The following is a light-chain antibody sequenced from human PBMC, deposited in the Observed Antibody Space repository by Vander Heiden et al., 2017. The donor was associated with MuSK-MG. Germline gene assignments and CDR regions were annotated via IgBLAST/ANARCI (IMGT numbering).Light chain of an antibody. CDR2: GAS. J-gene: IGKJ2*01. V-gene: IGKV3-20*01. Sequence: EIVLTQSPGTLSLSPGERATLSCRASQSVSSSYLAWYQQKPGQAPRLLIYGASSRATGIPDRFSGSGSGTDFTLTISRREPEDFAVYYCQQYGSSLMYTFGQGTKLEIK. CDR3: QQYGSSLMYT. CDR1: QSVSSSY.